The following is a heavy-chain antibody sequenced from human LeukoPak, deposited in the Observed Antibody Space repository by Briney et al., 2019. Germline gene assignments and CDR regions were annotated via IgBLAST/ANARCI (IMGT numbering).Heavy chain of an antibody. CDR1: GFSVSAHY. CDR3: ARGPGSRGIFDY. Sequence: PGGSLRLSCAVSGFSVSAHYMSWVRQAPGKGLECVSFLYTGGDTYYADSVKGRFTISRDNSKSTLYLQMNGLRAEDTAVYYCARGPGSRGIFDYWGQGTLVTVSS. J-gene: IGHJ4*02. CDR2: LYTGGDT. V-gene: IGHV3-53*01. D-gene: IGHD3-10*01.